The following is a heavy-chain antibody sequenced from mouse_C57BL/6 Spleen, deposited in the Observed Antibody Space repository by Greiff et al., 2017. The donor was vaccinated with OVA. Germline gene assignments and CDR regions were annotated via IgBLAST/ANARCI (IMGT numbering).Heavy chain of an antibody. J-gene: IGHJ3*01. V-gene: IGHV1-81*01. D-gene: IGHD4-1*01. CDR2: IYPRSGNT. CDR1: GYTFTSYG. Sequence: QVQLQQSGAELARPGASVKLSCKASGYTFTSYGISWVKQRTGQGLEWIGEIYPRSGNTYYNEKFKGKATLTADTSSSTAYMELRSLTSEDSAVYFCARLWEGDPGFAYWGQGTLVTVSA. CDR3: ARLWEGDPGFAY.